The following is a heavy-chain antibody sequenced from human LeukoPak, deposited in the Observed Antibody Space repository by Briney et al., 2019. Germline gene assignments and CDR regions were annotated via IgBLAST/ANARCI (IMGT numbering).Heavy chain of an antibody. CDR2: INHSGST. CDR1: GGSFSGYY. Sequence: SETLSLTCAVYGGSFSGYYWSWIRQPPGRGLEWIGEINHSGSTNYNPSLKSRVTIPVDTSKNQFSLKLSSVTAADTAVYYCARGELLLDYWGQGTLVTVSS. J-gene: IGHJ4*02. D-gene: IGHD3-10*01. CDR3: ARGELLLDY. V-gene: IGHV4-34*01.